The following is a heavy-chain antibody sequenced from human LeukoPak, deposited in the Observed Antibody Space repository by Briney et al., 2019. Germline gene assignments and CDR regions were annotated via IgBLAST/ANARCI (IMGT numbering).Heavy chain of an antibody. V-gene: IGHV3-7*01. CDR1: GFTFSSYW. Sequence: PGGSLRLSCAASGFTFSSYWMSWVRQAPGKGLEWGANIKQDGSEKYYVDSVKGRFTISRDNAKNTLYLQMNSLRAEDTAVYYCAREEEGITMVRGVIIRDAFDIWGQGTMVTVSS. D-gene: IGHD3-10*01. CDR2: IKQDGSEK. CDR3: AREEEGITMVRGVIIRDAFDI. J-gene: IGHJ3*02.